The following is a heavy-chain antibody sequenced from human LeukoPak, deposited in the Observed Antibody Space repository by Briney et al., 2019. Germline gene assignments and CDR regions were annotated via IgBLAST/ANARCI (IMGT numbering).Heavy chain of an antibody. Sequence: GGSLRLSCAASGFTVSSNYMSWVRQAPGKGLEWVSVIYSGGSTYYADSVKGRFTISRDNSKNTLYLQMNSLRAEDTAVYYCAREARITIFGVDSNWFEPWGQGTLVTVSS. D-gene: IGHD3-3*01. CDR2: IYSGGST. J-gene: IGHJ5*02. V-gene: IGHV3-53*01. CDR3: AREARITIFGVDSNWFEP. CDR1: GFTVSSNY.